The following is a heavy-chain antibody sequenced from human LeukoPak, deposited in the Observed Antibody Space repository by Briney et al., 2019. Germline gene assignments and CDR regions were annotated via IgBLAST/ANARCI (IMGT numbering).Heavy chain of an antibody. J-gene: IGHJ3*02. CDR3: ARITGGEAGGSYDAFDI. D-gene: IGHD1-14*01. Sequence: SQTLPLTCAISGDSVSSNSAAWNWIRQSPSRGLEWLGRTYYRSKWYNDYAVSVKSRITINPDTSKNQFSLQLNSVTPEDTAVYFCARITGGEAGGSYDAFDIWGQGTMVTVSS. CDR1: GDSVSSNSAA. CDR2: TYYRSKWYN. V-gene: IGHV6-1*01.